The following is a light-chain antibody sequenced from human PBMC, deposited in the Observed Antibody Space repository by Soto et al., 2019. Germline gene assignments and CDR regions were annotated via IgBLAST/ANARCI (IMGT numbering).Light chain of an antibody. CDR2: AAS. CDR3: QQSYSTPPT. J-gene: IGKJ4*01. Sequence: DIQMTQSPSSLSASVGDRVTITCRASQSISSYLNWYQQKPGKAPKLLIYAASSLQSGVPSRFSGSGSGTDFTINISSLQPEDFATYYCQQSYSTPPTFGGGTKVEIK. CDR1: QSISSY. V-gene: IGKV1-39*01.